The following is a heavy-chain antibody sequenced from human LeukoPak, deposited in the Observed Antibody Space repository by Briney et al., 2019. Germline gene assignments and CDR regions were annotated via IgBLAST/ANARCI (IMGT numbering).Heavy chain of an antibody. CDR2: INPNSGGT. V-gene: IGHV1-2*02. CDR3: ARDSSSVAGILSY. CDR1: GYTFTGYY. Sequence: ASVKVSCKASGYTFTGYYMHWVRQAPGQGLEWMGWINPNSGGTNYAQKFQGRVTMTRDTSISTAYMELSRLRSDDTAVYYCARDSSSVAGILSYWGQGTLVTVSS. D-gene: IGHD6-19*01. J-gene: IGHJ4*02.